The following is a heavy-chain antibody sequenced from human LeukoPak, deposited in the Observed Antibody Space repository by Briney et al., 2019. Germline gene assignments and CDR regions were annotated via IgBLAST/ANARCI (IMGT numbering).Heavy chain of an antibody. CDR2: INIGGTNT. J-gene: IGHJ5*02. CDR3: ATDGAGFDT. V-gene: IGHV3-11*01. CDR1: GFTFNDYY. Sequence: GGSLRLSCAASGFTFNDYYMSWIRQAPGKGLEWLSYINIGGTNTHYADSVKGRFTISRDNAKNSLYLEMNNLRAEDTAVYYCATDGAGFDTWGQGVLVTVSS.